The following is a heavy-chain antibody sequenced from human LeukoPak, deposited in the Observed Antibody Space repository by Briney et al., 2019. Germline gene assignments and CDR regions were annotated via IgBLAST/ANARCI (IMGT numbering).Heavy chain of an antibody. CDR2: NDPNSGGT. V-gene: IGHV1-2*02. CDR3: AREADIVSFDL. CDR1: GYTFTVNH. D-gene: IGHD3-16*02. J-gene: IGHJ2*01. Sequence: ASVKVSCKASGYTFTVNHVHWVRQAPGQGLEWMGWNDPNSGGTKYAQKFQDRVAMTSDTSISTDYMELSGLRSDDTAVYFCAREADIVSFDLWGRGTLVTVSS.